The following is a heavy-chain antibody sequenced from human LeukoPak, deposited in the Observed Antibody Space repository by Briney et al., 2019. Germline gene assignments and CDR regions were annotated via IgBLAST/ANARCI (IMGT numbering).Heavy chain of an antibody. CDR2: IIPIFGTA. V-gene: IGHV1-69*01. Sequence: SVKVSCKASGGTFSSYAISWVRQAPGQGLEWMGGIIPIFGTANYAQKFQGRVTITADESTSTAYMELSSLRSEDTAVYYRARGSLNRVITFGGVIVDDYWGQGTLVTVSS. CDR3: ARGSLNRVITFGGVIVDDY. D-gene: IGHD3-16*02. CDR1: GGTFSSYA. J-gene: IGHJ4*02.